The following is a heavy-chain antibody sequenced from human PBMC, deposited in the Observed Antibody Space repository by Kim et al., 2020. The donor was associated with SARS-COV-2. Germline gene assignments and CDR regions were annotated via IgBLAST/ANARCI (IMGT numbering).Heavy chain of an antibody. J-gene: IGHJ4*02. Sequence: SVKVSCKASGGTFGTYTITWVRQAPGQGLEWMGGIIPIFGTPDYAQNFQGRVTISADESTSTAYMELSSLRSEDTAVYYCAKKEIGGPLDCWGQGTLVTVSS. D-gene: IGHD3-3*01. CDR3: AKKEIGGPLDC. CDR2: IIPIFGTP. V-gene: IGHV1-69*13. CDR1: GGTFGTYT.